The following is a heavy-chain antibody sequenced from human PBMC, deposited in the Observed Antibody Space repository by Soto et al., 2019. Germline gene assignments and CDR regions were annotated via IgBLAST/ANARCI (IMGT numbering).Heavy chain of an antibody. J-gene: IGHJ6*02. CDR2: IYYSGST. D-gene: IGHD2-2*01. CDR3: ARDRFIVLVPAAIGNQTHTGGYYYYGMDV. V-gene: IGHV4-31*03. Sequence: QVQLQESGPGLVKPSQTLSLTCTVSGGSISSGGYYWSWIRQHPGKGLEWIGYIYYSGSTYYDPSLKSRVTISVDTSTNQFSLKLSSVTAADTAVYYCARDRFIVLVPAAIGNQTHTGGYYYYGMDVWGQGTTVTVSS. CDR1: GGSISSGGYY.